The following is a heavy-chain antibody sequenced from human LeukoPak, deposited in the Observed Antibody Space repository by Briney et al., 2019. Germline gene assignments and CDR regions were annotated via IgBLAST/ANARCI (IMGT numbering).Heavy chain of an antibody. D-gene: IGHD3-22*01. J-gene: IGHJ4*02. CDR3: SRAGSSGYFRFDY. Sequence: SGKVSCKAAGGTFTSYAISWGGQAPGQGLEWRGGIIPIFGTANYAKKLQGRVTIPSDEFTSTAYMELSSLRSEDSAVYYCSRAGSSGYFRFDYWGQGTPVTVSS. CDR2: IIPIFGTA. V-gene: IGHV1-69*01. CDR1: GGTFTSYA.